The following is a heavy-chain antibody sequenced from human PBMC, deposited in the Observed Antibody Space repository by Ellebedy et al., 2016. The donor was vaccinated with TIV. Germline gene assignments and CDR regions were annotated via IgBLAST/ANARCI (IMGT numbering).Heavy chain of an antibody. Sequence: AASAKVSCKASAYTLTSSAMHWVRQAPGQSLEWMEWIHVGNGNTTCSQKFQGRVTITRDTSARTAYIELSSLGSEDTGVYYCATSEGTGIAAAKNRYRYGMDVWGQGTTVTVSS. J-gene: IGHJ6*02. CDR3: ATSEGTGIAAAKNRYRYGMDV. D-gene: IGHD6-13*01. CDR2: IHVGNGNT. V-gene: IGHV1-3*01. CDR1: AYTLTSSA.